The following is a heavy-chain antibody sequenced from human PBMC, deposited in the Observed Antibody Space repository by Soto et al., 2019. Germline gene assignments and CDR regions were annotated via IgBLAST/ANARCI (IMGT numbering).Heavy chain of an antibody. V-gene: IGHV1-69*13. CDR1: GGTFSSYA. CDR2: IIPIFGTA. D-gene: IGHD3-10*01. Sequence: SVKVSCTASGGTFSSYAIICVRPAPGQGLEWMGGIIPIFGTANYAQKFQGRVTITADESTSTAYMELSSLRSEDTAVYYCASEGTNYYGSGSYSHFDYWGQGTLVTVSS. CDR3: ASEGTNYYGSGSYSHFDY. J-gene: IGHJ4*02.